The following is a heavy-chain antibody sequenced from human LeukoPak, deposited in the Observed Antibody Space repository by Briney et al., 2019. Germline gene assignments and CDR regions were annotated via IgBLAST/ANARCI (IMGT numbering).Heavy chain of an antibody. CDR2: ISGSGGST. D-gene: IGHD6-13*01. J-gene: IGHJ4*02. CDR1: GFTFSSYA. CDR3: AKGTVRIAAAGDFFDY. V-gene: IGHV3-23*01. Sequence: GGSLRLSCAASGFTFSSYAMSWVRQAPGKGLEWVSAISGSGGSTYYADSVKGRFTISRDNSKNTLYLQMNGLRAEDTAVYYCAKGTVRIAAAGDFFDYWGQGTLVTVSS.